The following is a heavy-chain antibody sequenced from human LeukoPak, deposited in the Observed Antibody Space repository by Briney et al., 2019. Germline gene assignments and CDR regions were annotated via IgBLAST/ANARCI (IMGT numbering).Heavy chain of an antibody. CDR3: AKDLGFIAVAGTDAFDI. Sequence: PGGSLRLSCAASGFTFSSYAMSWVRQAPGKGLEWVSAISGSGGSTYYADSVKGRFTISRDNSKNTLYLQMNSLRAEGTAVYYCAKDLGFIAVAGTDAFDIWGQGTMVTVSS. J-gene: IGHJ3*02. CDR2: ISGSGGST. CDR1: GFTFSSYA. D-gene: IGHD6-19*01. V-gene: IGHV3-23*01.